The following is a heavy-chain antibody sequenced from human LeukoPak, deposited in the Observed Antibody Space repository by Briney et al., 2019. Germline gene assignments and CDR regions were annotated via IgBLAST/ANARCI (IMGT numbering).Heavy chain of an antibody. CDR1: GGSISSYY. CDR2: IYYSGST. D-gene: IGHD1-26*01. CDR3: ASTIVGATYYFDY. V-gene: IGHV4-59*01. Sequence: SETLFLTCTVSGGSISSYYWSWIRQPPGKGLEWIGYIYYSGSTNYNPSLKSRVTISVDTSKNQFSLKLSSVTAADTAVYYCASTIVGATYYFDYWGQGTLVTVSS. J-gene: IGHJ4*02.